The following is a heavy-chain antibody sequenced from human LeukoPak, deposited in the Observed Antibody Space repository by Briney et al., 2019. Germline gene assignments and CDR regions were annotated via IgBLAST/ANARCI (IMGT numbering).Heavy chain of an antibody. J-gene: IGHJ4*02. D-gene: IGHD3-10*01. CDR1: GGTFSSYT. Sequence: ASVKVSCKASGGTFSSYTISWVRQAPGKGLEWMGGFDPEDGETIYAQRFQGRVTMTEDTSTDTAYMDLRSLRSEDTAVYYCVIAPLWFGEFDDYWGQGTLVTVSS. CDR3: VIAPLWFGEFDDY. V-gene: IGHV1-24*01. CDR2: FDPEDGET.